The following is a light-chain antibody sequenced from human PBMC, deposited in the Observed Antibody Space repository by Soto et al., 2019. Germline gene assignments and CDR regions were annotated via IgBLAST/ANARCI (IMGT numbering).Light chain of an antibody. Sequence: EILMTQSPATLSVSPGETATLSCRASQSVSTKLAWYQQKPGQAPRLLINGASTRATGVPARFSGWGSGTEFTLTISSLQSEDFAVYYCQQRNNWPRTFGQGTKVEMK. V-gene: IGKV3-15*01. J-gene: IGKJ1*01. CDR3: QQRNNWPRT. CDR2: GAS. CDR1: QSVSTK.